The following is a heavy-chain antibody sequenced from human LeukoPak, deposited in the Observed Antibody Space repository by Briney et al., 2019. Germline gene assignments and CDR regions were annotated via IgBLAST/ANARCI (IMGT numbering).Heavy chain of an antibody. V-gene: IGHV4-34*01. CDR3: ARGHRITIFGVVTRRVAWFDP. Sequence: SETLSLTCAVYGGSFSGYYWSWIRQPPGKGLEWIGEINHSGSTNYNPSLKSRVTISVDTSKNQFSLKLSSVTAADTAVYYCARGHRITIFGVVTRRVAWFDPWGQETLVTVSS. CDR2: INHSGST. D-gene: IGHD3-3*01. J-gene: IGHJ5*02. CDR1: GGSFSGYY.